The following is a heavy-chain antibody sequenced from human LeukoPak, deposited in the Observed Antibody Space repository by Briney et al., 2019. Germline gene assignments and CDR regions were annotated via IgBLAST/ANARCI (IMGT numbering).Heavy chain of an antibody. CDR3: ARDSTMVRGFDY. D-gene: IGHD3-10*01. CDR2: IWYDGNNK. V-gene: IGHV3-33*01. Sequence: GGSLRLSCAASGFTFSSYGMHWVRQAPGKGLEWVAVIWYDGNNKYYANSVKGRFTISRDNSKNTLYLQMNSLRAEDTAVYYCARDSTMVRGFDYWGQGTLVTVSS. J-gene: IGHJ4*02. CDR1: GFTFSSYG.